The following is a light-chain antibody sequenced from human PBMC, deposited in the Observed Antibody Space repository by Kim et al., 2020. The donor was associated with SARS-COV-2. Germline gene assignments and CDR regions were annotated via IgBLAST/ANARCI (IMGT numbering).Light chain of an antibody. CDR3: QVWDSSNDWV. CDR2: TDS. Sequence: VALGQTARITCGANSIGSKNVPWYQQQPGQAPVLVIYTDSRRPSGIPERFSGSNSGNTATLTISRAQAGDEADYYCQVWDSSNDWVFGGGTQLTVL. V-gene: IGLV3-9*01. CDR1: SIGSKN. J-gene: IGLJ3*02.